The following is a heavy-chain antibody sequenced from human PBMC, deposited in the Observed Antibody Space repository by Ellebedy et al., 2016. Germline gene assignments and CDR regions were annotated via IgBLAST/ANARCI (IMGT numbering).Heavy chain of an antibody. J-gene: IGHJ6*03. CDR1: GGSISDYF. V-gene: IGHV4-59*01. CDR2: IYHSGDT. Sequence: SETLSLTCTISGGSISDYFWSRIRQTPGKGLEWIGYIYHSGDTNYTASLESRLTMSVDTSKNLFSLELRSVTAADTAVYYCARTVFDYYYHTDVWGKGTTVTVSS. D-gene: IGHD3-3*01. CDR3: ARTVFDYYYHTDV.